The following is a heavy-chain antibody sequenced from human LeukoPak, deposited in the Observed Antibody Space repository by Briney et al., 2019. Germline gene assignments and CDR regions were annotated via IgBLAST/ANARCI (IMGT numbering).Heavy chain of an antibody. Sequence: GASVKVSCQASGYTFTGYYMHWVRQAPGQGLEWMGWINPNSGGTNYEQKFQGRVTMTRDTSISTAYMELSRLRSDETAMYYCAREWILGYSYGYYWGQGTLVTVSS. J-gene: IGHJ4*02. D-gene: IGHD5-18*01. CDR3: AREWILGYSYGYY. V-gene: IGHV1-2*02. CDR1: GYTFTGYY. CDR2: INPNSGGT.